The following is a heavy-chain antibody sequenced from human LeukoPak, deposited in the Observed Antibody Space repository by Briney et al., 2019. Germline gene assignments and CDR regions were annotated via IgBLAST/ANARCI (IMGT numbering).Heavy chain of an antibody. Sequence: GASVKVSCKASGYTFTSYAMNWVRQAPGQGLEWMGWINTNTGNPTYAQGFTGRFVFSLDTSVSTAYLQISSLKAEDTAVYYCARDPFYFVVAGGQRNWFDPWGQGTLVTVSS. D-gene: IGHD6-19*01. CDR2: INTNTGNP. CDR3: ARDPFYFVVAGGQRNWFDP. CDR1: GYTFTSYA. J-gene: IGHJ5*02. V-gene: IGHV7-4-1*02.